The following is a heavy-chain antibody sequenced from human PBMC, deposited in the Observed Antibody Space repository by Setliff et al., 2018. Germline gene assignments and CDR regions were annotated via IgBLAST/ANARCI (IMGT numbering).Heavy chain of an antibody. J-gene: IGHJ4*02. CDR1: GGTFSSYA. CDR2: IIPIFGTA. D-gene: IGHD1-26*01. V-gene: IGHV1-69*13. Sequence: ASVKVSCKASGGTFSSYAISWVRQAPGQGLEWMGGIIPIFGTANYAQKFQGRVTITADESTSTAYMELSSLRSEDTAVYYCARAHLPGSGSYFGFDYWGQGTLVTVSS. CDR3: ARAHLPGSGSYFGFDY.